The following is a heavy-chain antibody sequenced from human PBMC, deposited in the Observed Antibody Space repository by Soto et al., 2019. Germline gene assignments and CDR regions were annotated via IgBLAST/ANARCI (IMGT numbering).Heavy chain of an antibody. CDR1: GFIINRDA. V-gene: IGHV3-23*01. J-gene: IGHJ4*02. CDR3: AKDKPGTTSFDY. Sequence: LRLSCAASGFIINRDALSWVRQAPGKGLEWVAAINDRGDTTHYADSVKGRFTISRDTSKNTLYLQMNTLRAEDTALYYCAKDKPGTTSFDYWGRGTLVTVSS. D-gene: IGHD1-1*01. CDR2: INDRGDTT.